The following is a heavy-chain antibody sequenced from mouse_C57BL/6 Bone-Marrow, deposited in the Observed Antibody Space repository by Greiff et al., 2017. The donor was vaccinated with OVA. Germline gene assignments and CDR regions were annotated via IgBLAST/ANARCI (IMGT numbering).Heavy chain of an antibody. D-gene: IGHD2-4*01. CDR1: GYTFTDYY. Sequence: EVQLQQSGPELVKPGALVKISCKASGYTFTDYYMNWVKQSHGKSLEWIGDINPNNGSTSYNQKFKGKATLTVDKSSSTAYMELRSLTSEDSAVYYCAPDYDYGHAMDYWGQGTSVTVSS. J-gene: IGHJ4*01. CDR3: APDYDYGHAMDY. V-gene: IGHV1-26*01. CDR2: INPNNGST.